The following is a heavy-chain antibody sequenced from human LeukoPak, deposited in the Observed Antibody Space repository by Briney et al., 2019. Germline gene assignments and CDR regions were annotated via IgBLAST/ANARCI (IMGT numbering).Heavy chain of an antibody. D-gene: IGHD3-10*01. Sequence: SETLSLTCSVSGGSIGGHYWNWIRQAPGKGLEWIGSIFYTGSTYYNPSLKSRVTISVDTSKNQFSLKLSSVTAADTAVYYCARGRGNYYYYGMDVWGQGTTVTVSS. CDR1: GGSIGGHY. CDR3: ARGRGNYYYYGMDV. V-gene: IGHV4-59*05. J-gene: IGHJ6*02. CDR2: IFYTGST.